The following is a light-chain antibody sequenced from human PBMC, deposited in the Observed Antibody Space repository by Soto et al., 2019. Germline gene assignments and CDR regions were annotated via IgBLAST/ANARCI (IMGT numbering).Light chain of an antibody. Sequence: EIVMTQSPATLSVSPGESATLSCRASQSISRSLAWYQQKPGQAPRLLIYGASTRATGIPARFSGSVSGTEFTLTISSLQSEDFAVYYCQQYNNGPTYTFGQGTKLEIK. CDR3: QQYNNGPTYT. CDR1: QSISRS. V-gene: IGKV3-15*01. J-gene: IGKJ2*01. CDR2: GAS.